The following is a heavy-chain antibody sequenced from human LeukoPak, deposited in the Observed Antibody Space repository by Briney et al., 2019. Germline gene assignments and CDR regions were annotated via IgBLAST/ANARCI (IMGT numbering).Heavy chain of an antibody. J-gene: IGHJ6*02. CDR3: ARSPAITMVRGVIPHGMDV. V-gene: IGHV2-70*11. CDR2: IDWDDDK. Sequence: QSGPALVKPTQTLTLTCTFSGFSLSTSGMCVSWIRQPPGKALEWLARIDWDDDKYYSTSLKTRLTISKDTSKNQVVLTMTNMDPVDTATYYCARSPAITMVRGVIPHGMDVWGQGTTVTVSS. D-gene: IGHD3-10*01. CDR1: GFSLSTSGMC.